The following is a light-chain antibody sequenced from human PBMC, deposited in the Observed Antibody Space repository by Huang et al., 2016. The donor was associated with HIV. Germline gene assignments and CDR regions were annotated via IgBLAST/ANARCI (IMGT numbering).Light chain of an antibody. CDR1: QTIGTY. CDR2: DGS. V-gene: IGKV3-11*01. Sequence: EVVLTQSPPTLSLFPGEIATLSCRASQTIGTYVAWYQQRPGQGPRLLIYDGSNRAAGVPARISGAGSGTTFTLSISGLESEDFGVYYCQQRRSWPLTFGGGTKVEV. CDR3: QQRRSWPLT. J-gene: IGKJ4*01.